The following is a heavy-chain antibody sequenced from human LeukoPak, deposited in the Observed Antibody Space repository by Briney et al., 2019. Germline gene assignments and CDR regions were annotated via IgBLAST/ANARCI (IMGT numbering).Heavy chain of an antibody. CDR2: ISAYNGNT. CDR1: GYTFTSYG. J-gene: IGHJ4*02. V-gene: IGHV1-18*01. CDR3: ARDGPGYSSGWYHY. D-gene: IGHD6-13*01. Sequence: GASVKVSCKASGYTFTSYGISWVRQAPGQGLEWMGWISAYNGNTNYAQKLQGRVTMTTDTSTSTAYMELRSLRSDDTAVYYCARDGPGYSSGWYHYWGQGTLVTVSS.